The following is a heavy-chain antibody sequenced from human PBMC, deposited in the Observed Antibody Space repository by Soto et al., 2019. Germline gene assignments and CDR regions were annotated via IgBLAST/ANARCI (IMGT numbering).Heavy chain of an antibody. V-gene: IGHV1-69*01. J-gene: IGHJ6*02. CDR3: ARDTTMFRGAPWYGMDV. D-gene: IGHD3-10*01. Sequence: QVQLVQSGAEVKKPGSSVKVSCKASGGTFSSYAISWVRQAPGPGLEWMGGIIPIFGTANYAQKFQGRVTITADESTSTAYMELSSLRSEDTAVYYCARDTTMFRGAPWYGMDVWCQGTTVTVSS. CDR1: GGTFSSYA. CDR2: IIPIFGTA.